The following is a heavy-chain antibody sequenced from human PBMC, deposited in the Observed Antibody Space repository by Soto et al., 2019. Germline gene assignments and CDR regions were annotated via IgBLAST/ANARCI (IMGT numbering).Heavy chain of an antibody. J-gene: IGHJ5*02. CDR3: ARSWIAAAGTWFDP. V-gene: IGHV4-59*12. CDR1: GGSISSYY. D-gene: IGHD6-13*01. Sequence: SETLSLTCTVSGGSISSYYWSWIRQPPGKGLEWIGNIYYSGSTNYNPSLKSRVTISVDTSKNQFSLKLSSVTAVDTAVYYCARSWIAAAGTWFDPWGQGTLVTVSS. CDR2: IYYSGST.